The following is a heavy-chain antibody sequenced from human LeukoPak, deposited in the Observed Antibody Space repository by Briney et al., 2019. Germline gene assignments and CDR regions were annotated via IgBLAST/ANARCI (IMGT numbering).Heavy chain of an antibody. Sequence: SETLSLTCTVSGDSISSGGYYWSWIRQHPGKGLEWIGYIYYSGSTNYNPSLKSRVTISVDTSKNQFSLKLSSVTAADTAVYYCARARGAAAGNFDYWGQGTLVTVSS. V-gene: IGHV4-61*08. J-gene: IGHJ4*02. CDR3: ARARGAAAGNFDY. CDR1: GDSISSGGYY. CDR2: IYYSGST. D-gene: IGHD6-13*01.